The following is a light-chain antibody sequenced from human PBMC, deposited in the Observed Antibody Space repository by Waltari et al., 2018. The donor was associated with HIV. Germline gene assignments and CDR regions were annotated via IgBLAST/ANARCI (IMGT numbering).Light chain of an antibody. Sequence: QPVLTQPPSASGTPGQRVSIHCSGSSSNIGSNIVNWYQQLPGTAPKLLIYSNKQRPSGVPDRFSGSKSGTSASLAISGLQSEDEADYYCAAWDDSLNAWVFGGGTKLTVL. CDR1: SSNIGSNI. J-gene: IGLJ3*02. CDR2: SNK. V-gene: IGLV1-44*01. CDR3: AAWDDSLNAWV.